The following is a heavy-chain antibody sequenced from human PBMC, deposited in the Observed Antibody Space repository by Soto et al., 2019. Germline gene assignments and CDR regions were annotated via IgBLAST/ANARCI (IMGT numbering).Heavy chain of an antibody. V-gene: IGHV4-59*02. Sequence: QMQLQASGPGLVKPSETLSLTCNVSGASVSHGYWSWIRQPPGKALEWIGFMYFGGSFNYNPSHTSRATISVETSKNQFSMKLTSVTASDTAVYYCARSYYDSTGFAVDPWGQGTLVTVSS. J-gene: IGHJ5*02. D-gene: IGHD3-22*01. CDR1: GASVSHGY. CDR3: ARSYYDSTGFAVDP. CDR2: MYFGGSF.